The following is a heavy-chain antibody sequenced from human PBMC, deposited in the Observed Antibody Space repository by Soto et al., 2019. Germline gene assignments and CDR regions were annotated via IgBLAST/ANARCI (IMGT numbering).Heavy chain of an antibody. CDR1: GFTFISYE. Sequence: PWGSLRLSCAASGFTFISYEINFFRQSPWKWLEWVSYISSSGSTIYYADSVKGRFTISRDNAKNSLYLQMNSLRAEDTAVYYCARDPYYYDSSGSLNWFDPWGQGTLVTVSS. D-gene: IGHD3-22*01. J-gene: IGHJ5*02. CDR2: ISSSGSTI. CDR3: ARDPYYYDSSGSLNWFDP. V-gene: IGHV3-48*03.